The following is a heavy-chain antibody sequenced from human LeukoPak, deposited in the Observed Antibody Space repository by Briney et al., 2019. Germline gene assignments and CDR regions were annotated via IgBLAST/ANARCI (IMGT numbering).Heavy chain of an antibody. CDR3: AREVSHGHLIRSFDP. CDR1: GYTLTSYG. CDR2: ISNDGRT. Sequence: ASVKVSCKASGYTLTSYGINWVRQAPGQGLEWMGMISNDGRTNYAQNFKGRVTMTTDTVTTTAYMELRSLRSDDTAVYYCAREVSHGHLIRSFDPWGQGTLVTVSS. J-gene: IGHJ5*02. V-gene: IGHV1-18*01. D-gene: IGHD3-3*02.